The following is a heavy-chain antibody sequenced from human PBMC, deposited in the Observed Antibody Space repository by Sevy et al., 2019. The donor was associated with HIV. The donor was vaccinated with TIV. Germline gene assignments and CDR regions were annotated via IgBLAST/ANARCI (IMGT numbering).Heavy chain of an antibody. V-gene: IGHV3-23*01. Sequence: GGSLRLSCIASGSTVNPYAMSWVRQAPGKGLEWVAVINNSGGSTDYADSVRGRFSISRDNPNVYLEMNSLRVKDTAVYYCVKERVVYISSWYYFDFWGQGTLVTVSS. CDR1: GSTVNPYA. CDR3: VKERVVYISSWYYFDF. J-gene: IGHJ4*02. CDR2: INNSGGST. D-gene: IGHD6-13*01.